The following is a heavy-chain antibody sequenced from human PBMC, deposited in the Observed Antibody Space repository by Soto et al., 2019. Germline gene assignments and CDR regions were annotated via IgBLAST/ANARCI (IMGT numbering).Heavy chain of an antibody. Sequence: SETLSLTCTVSGASMNSYHWSWIRQPAGKGLEWIGHIHSSGSTNYNPSLKSRVTMSVDTSKNQFSLRLMSLTAADTAVYYCARDQGVAAAGITWFDPWGQGSLVTVSS. CDR3: ARDQGVAAAGITWFDP. V-gene: IGHV4-4*07. D-gene: IGHD6-13*01. CDR2: IHSSGST. J-gene: IGHJ5*02. CDR1: GASMNSYH.